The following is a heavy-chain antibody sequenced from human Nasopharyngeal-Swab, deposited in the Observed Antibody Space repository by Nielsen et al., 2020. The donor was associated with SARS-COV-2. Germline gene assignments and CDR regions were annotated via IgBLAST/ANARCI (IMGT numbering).Heavy chain of an antibody. Sequence: SETLSLTCAVYGGSLSGYYWSWIRKPPGKGLEWIGEINHSGSTNYNPSLKSRVTISVDTSKNQFSLKLSSVTAADTAVYYCARALLVVVAARPIKPEGMDVWGQGTTVTVSS. V-gene: IGHV4-34*01. J-gene: IGHJ6*02. CDR3: ARALLVVVAARPIKPEGMDV. CDR1: GGSLSGYY. D-gene: IGHD2-15*01. CDR2: INHSGST.